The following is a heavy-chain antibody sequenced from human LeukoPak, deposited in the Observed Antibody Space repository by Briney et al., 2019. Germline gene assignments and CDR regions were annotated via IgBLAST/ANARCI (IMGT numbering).Heavy chain of an antibody. Sequence: SETLSLTCAVYGGSFSGYYWSWIRQPPGKGLEWIGEVNHSGSTNYNPSLKSRVTISVDTSKNQFSLKLSSVTAADTAVYYCARHPMWNDGRPYYYCMDVWGKGTTVTVSS. V-gene: IGHV4-34*01. CDR2: VNHSGST. J-gene: IGHJ6*03. CDR3: ARHPMWNDGRPYYYCMDV. D-gene: IGHD1-1*01. CDR1: GGSFSGYY.